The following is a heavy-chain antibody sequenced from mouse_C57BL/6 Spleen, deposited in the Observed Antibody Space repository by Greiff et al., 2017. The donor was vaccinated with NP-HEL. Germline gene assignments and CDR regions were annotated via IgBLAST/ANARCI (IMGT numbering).Heavy chain of an antibody. V-gene: IGHV1-52*01. CDR3: ARGEEYDEAMDY. J-gene: IGHJ4*01. CDR2: IDPSDSET. CDR1: GYTFTSYW. Sequence: VQLQQPGAELVRPGSSVKLSCKASGYTFTSYWMHWVKQRPIQGLEWIGNIDPSDSETHYNQKFKDKATLTVDKSSSTVSMQLSSLTSEDSAVYYCARGEEYDEAMDYWGQGTSVTVSS. D-gene: IGHD2-14*01.